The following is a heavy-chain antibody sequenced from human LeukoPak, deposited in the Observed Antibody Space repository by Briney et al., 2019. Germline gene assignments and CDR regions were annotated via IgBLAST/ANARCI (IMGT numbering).Heavy chain of an antibody. V-gene: IGHV4-59*08. CDR2: IYYSGST. CDR1: GGSISSYY. J-gene: IGHJ4*02. Sequence: SETLSLTCTVSGGSISSYYWSWIRQPPGKGLEWIGYIYYSGSTYYNPSLKSRVTISVDTSKNQFSLKLSSVTAADTAVYYCASRYCSSTSCFDYWGQGTLVTVSS. CDR3: ASRYCSSTSCFDY. D-gene: IGHD2-2*01.